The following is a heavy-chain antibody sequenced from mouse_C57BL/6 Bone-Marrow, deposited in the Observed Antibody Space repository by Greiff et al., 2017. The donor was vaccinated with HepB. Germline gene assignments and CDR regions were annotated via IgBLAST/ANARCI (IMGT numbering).Heavy chain of an antibody. V-gene: IGHV5-9-1*02. CDR1: GFTFSSYA. CDR2: ISSGGDYI. Sequence: EVKLVESGEGLVKPGGSLKLSCAASGFTFSSYAMSWVRQTPEKRLEWVAYISSGGDYIYYADTVKGRFTISRDNARNTLYLQMSSLKSESTAMYYCTRFTTVVAKRYAMDYWGQGTSVTVSS. CDR3: TRFTTVVAKRYAMDY. J-gene: IGHJ4*01. D-gene: IGHD1-1*01.